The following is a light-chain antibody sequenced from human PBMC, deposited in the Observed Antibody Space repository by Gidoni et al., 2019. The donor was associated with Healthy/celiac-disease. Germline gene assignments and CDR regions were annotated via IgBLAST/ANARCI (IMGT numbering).Light chain of an antibody. J-gene: IGKJ4*01. CDR1: QYISNY. CDR2: DAS. CDR3: QQYDNLPLT. Sequence: DIQMTQSPSTLSASVGDRVTITCQASQYISNYLNWYQQKPGTAPKLLIYDASHLETGVPSRFSGSGSGTDFTFTISRLQPEDIATYYCQQYDNLPLTFGGGTKVEIK. V-gene: IGKV1-33*01.